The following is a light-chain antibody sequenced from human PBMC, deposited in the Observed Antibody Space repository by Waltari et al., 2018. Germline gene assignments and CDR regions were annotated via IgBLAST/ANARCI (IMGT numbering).Light chain of an antibody. CDR2: EVN. J-gene: IGLJ2*01. CDR3: SAYSGSNNLGV. V-gene: IGLV2-8*01. Sequence: QSALTQPPSASGSPGQSVTISCTGTSSDVGGYNYVSWYQQHPGKAPKLIISEVNKRPAGVPDRFSGSKSGNTAYLTVSGLQADDEADYYCSAYSGSNNLGVFGGGTKLTVL. CDR1: SSDVGGYNY.